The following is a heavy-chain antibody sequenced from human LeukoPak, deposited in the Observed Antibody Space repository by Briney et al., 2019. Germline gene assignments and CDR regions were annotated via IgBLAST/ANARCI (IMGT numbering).Heavy chain of an antibody. CDR1: GGSINSLY. D-gene: IGHD4-17*01. CDR3: ARGSRAVTTSSNIHPYYFDY. J-gene: IGHJ4*02. V-gene: IGHV4-59*01. Sequence: PSETLSLTCTVSGGSINSLYWNWIRQLPGKGLEWIGYIHYSGITNYNPSFNSRVTISLDTSKDQFSLKLTSVTAADMAVYYCARGSRAVTTSSNIHPYYFDYWGQGTLVTVSS. CDR2: IHYSGIT.